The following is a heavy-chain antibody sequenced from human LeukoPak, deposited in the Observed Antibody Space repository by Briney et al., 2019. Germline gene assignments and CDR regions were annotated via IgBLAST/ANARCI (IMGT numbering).Heavy chain of an antibody. CDR1: GFTIGPYA. J-gene: IGHJ6*02. CDR2: IKADGSGT. CDR3: ATWAFYHNLDV. V-gene: IGHV3-43*02. D-gene: IGHD2/OR15-2a*01. Sequence: GGSLRLACAASGFTIGPYAMYWVRQGPGRGLEWVSVIKADGSGTFYADSVRGRFTTSRDNSKNSLYLQMNSLTSEDTALYYCATWAFYHNLDVWGQGTTVIVSS.